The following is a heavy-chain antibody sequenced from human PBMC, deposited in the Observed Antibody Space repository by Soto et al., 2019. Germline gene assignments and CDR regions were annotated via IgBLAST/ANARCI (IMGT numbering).Heavy chain of an antibody. CDR2: ISGSGGRT. D-gene: IGHD5-12*01. J-gene: IGHJ4*02. V-gene: IGHV3-23*01. CDR3: AKLRWSLKSAFDY. Sequence: PGGSLRLSCAASGFTFSSYAMSWVRQAPGKGLEWVSAISGSGGRTYYADSVNGRFTISRDNSKNTLYLQMNSLIAEDTAVYYCAKLRWSLKSAFDYWGQGTLVTVSS. CDR1: GFTFSSYA.